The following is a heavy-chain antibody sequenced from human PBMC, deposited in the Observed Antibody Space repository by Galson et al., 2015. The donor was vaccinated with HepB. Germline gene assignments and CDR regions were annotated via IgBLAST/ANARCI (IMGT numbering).Heavy chain of an antibody. D-gene: IGHD3-22*01. CDR2: VSTSGDRT. CDR1: GFTFRNSA. J-gene: IGHJ4*02. CDR3: AKSGYDGSGYGFNDY. V-gene: IGHV3-23*01. Sequence: SLRLSCAASGFTFRNSAMTWVRQVPGKGLEWVSGVSTSGDRTYYPDSVRGRFSMSRDNSKNTVYLQMNDPRPEDTAIYYCAKSGYDGSGYGFNDYWGQGTLVTVTS.